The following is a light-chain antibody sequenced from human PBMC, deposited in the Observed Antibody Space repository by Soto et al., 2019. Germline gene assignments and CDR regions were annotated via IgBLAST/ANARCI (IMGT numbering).Light chain of an antibody. CDR3: QQREDWPRA. CDR2: GAS. V-gene: IGKV3-11*01. J-gene: IGKJ4*01. Sequence: VVTQSPASLSVSPGDRVTISCRAGPISSNLAWHQQRPGQAPRLLIYGASVRATGVPAKFSASGSGTDFTLTISSLEPEDFAIYYCQQREDWPRAFGGGTKVDIK. CDR1: PISSN.